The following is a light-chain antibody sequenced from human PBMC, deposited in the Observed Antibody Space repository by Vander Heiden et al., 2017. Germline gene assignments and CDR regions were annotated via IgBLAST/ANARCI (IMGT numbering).Light chain of an antibody. CDR3: QQYYNIPRT. J-gene: IGKJ1*01. CDR1: QSVLSSSNNKNY. Sequence: DIVMTQSPDSLAVSLGERATLNCKARQSVLSSSNNKNYLTWFQQQPGQPPKLLIYWASTRESGVPDRFSGSGSGTDFTLTISSLQAEDVAVYYCQQYYNIPRTFGQGTKVEIK. CDR2: WAS. V-gene: IGKV4-1*01.